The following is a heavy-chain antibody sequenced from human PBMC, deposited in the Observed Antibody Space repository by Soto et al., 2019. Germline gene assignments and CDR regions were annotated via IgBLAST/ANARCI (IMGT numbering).Heavy chain of an antibody. Sequence: GGSLRLSCTASGFTFGDYAMSWFRQAPGRGLEWVGFIRSKAYGGTTEYAASVKGRFTISRDDSKSIAYLQMNSLKTEDTAVYYCTRVLEDCSSTSCAEYYYYYYMDVWGKGTTVTVSS. CDR1: GFTFGDYA. J-gene: IGHJ6*03. CDR3: TRVLEDCSSTSCAEYYYYYYMDV. V-gene: IGHV3-49*03. CDR2: IRSKAYGGTT. D-gene: IGHD2-2*01.